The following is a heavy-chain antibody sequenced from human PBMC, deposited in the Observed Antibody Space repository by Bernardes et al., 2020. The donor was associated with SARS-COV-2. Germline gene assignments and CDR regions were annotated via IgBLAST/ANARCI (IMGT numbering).Heavy chain of an antibody. CDR2: ISGSGAVT. Sequence: GGSLRLSCAASGFTFSSYAMSWVRQAPGKGLEWVSLISGSGAVTSYADSVKGRFTISRDNSKHTLYLQMNTLSAEDTAVYYCAKDPRTKAGAVAGTTYFDDWGLGTLVNVS. V-gene: IGHV3-23*01. CDR1: GFTFSSYA. CDR3: AKDPRTKAGAVAGTTYFDD. D-gene: IGHD6-13*01. J-gene: IGHJ4*02.